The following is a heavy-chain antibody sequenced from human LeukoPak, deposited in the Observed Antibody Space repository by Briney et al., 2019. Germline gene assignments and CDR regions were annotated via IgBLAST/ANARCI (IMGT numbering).Heavy chain of an antibody. CDR2: IYDSGSI. CDR3: ARVGGTNYYYYGMGV. D-gene: IGHD2-2*01. CDR1: GGSISSYY. Sequence: SETLSLTCTVSGGSISSYYWSWIRQPPGKGLEWIGYIYDSGSINYNPSLKSRVTISVDTSKNQFSLKLSSVSAADTAVYYCARVGGTNYYYYGMGVWGQGTTVTVSS. J-gene: IGHJ6*02. V-gene: IGHV4-59*01.